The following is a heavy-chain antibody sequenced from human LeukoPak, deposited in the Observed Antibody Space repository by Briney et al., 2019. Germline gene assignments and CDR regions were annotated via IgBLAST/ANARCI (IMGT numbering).Heavy chain of an antibody. D-gene: IGHD6-19*01. CDR1: GFTFSSYS. CDR3: ARARRQWLDPFDY. Sequence: GVCLRLSCAASGFTFSSYSMNWVRQAPGKGLEWVTSISSSSSYIYFADSVKGRFTISRDNAKNSLYLQMNSLRAEDTAVYYCARARRQWLDPFDYWGQGTLVTVSS. V-gene: IGHV3-21*01. CDR2: ISSSSSYI. J-gene: IGHJ4*02.